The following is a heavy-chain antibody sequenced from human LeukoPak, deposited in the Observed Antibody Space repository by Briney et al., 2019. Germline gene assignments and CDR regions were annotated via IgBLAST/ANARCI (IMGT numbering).Heavy chain of an antibody. V-gene: IGHV3-23*01. D-gene: IGHD6-19*01. Sequence: GGSLRLSCAASGFTFSSYAMSWVRQAPGEGMEWVSAISGSGGSTYYADSVKGRFTISRDNSKNTLYLQMNSLRAEDTAVYYCADGHRAVARRGAFDIWGQGTMVTVSS. CDR1: GFTFSSYA. J-gene: IGHJ3*02. CDR3: ADGHRAVARRGAFDI. CDR2: ISGSGGST.